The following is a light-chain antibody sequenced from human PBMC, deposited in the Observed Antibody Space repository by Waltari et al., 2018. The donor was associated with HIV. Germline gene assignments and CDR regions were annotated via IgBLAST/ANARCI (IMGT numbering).Light chain of an antibody. V-gene: IGLV1-40*01. CDR2: GNN. Sequence: QSVLTQPPSVSGAPGQRVTISCTGSSSNIGAGYDVHWYQQLPGTAPKLLIYGNNHRAVGVPDRFPGSKSDTSASLAITGLQSEDEADYYCQSYDSTLSGSDWVFGGGTKLTVL. CDR3: QSYDSTLSGSDWV. CDR1: SSNIGAGYD. J-gene: IGLJ3*02.